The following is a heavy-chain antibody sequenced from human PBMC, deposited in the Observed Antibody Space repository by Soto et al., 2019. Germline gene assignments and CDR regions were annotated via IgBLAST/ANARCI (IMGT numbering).Heavy chain of an antibody. V-gene: IGHV3-23*01. CDR3: AKDRRGNCSGGSCYEPLMDV. J-gene: IGHJ6*02. CDR2: ISGSGGST. CDR1: GFTFSSYA. D-gene: IGHD2-15*01. Sequence: EVQLLESGGGLVQPGGSLRLSCAASGFTFSSYAMSWVRQAPGKGLEWVSAISGSGGSTYYADSVKGRFTISRDNSKNTLYLQMNSLRAEDTAVYYCAKDRRGNCSGGSCYEPLMDVWGQGTTVTVSS.